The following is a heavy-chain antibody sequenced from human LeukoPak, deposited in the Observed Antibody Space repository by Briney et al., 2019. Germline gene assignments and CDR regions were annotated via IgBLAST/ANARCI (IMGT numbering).Heavy chain of an antibody. CDR1: GGSLTRYY. CDR2: ISDSGST. D-gene: IGHD6-19*01. Sequence: KPSGTPFPPRTFSGGSLTRYYWSWIRQPPRQGLEWTGHISDSGSTNYNPSLKGRLTISVDTSKNQFSLKLSSVTAADTAVYYCARTRYSSGWFFDYWGQGILVTVSS. J-gene: IGHJ4*02. V-gene: IGHV4-59*01. CDR3: ARTRYSSGWFFDY.